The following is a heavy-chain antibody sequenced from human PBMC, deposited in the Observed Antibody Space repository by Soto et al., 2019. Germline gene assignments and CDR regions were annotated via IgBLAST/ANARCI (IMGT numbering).Heavy chain of an antibody. CDR3: AKQQMGVIRALDY. V-gene: IGHV3-23*01. Sequence: EVQILQSGGGLEQPGGSLRLSCAASGFTFSNYAMSWIRQAPGKGLEWVSTIRETGNTYYADSVRGRFANSRDNSENTLYIQMSSLRAEDTAVYYCAKQQMGVIRALDYWGQGTLVTVSS. CDR2: IRETGNT. J-gene: IGHJ4*02. D-gene: IGHD1-26*01. CDR1: GFTFSNYA.